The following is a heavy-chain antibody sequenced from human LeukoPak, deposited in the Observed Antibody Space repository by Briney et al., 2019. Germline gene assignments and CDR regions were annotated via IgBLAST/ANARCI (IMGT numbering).Heavy chain of an antibody. J-gene: IGHJ4*02. Sequence: GGSLRLSCAASRFTLSNYWMSWVRQAPGKGLEWVANIKQDGSETYYVDSVKGRLTISRDNAKNSLSLQMNSLRAEDTAAYCCARQRGSGCLDYWGQGTLVTVSS. CDR3: ARQRGSGCLDY. CDR1: RFTLSNYW. CDR2: IKQDGSET. V-gene: IGHV3-7*01. D-gene: IGHD6-19*01.